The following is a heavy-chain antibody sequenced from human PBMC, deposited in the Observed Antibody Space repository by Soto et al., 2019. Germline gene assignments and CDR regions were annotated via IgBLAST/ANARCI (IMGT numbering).Heavy chain of an antibody. CDR1: GYTFTSYD. J-gene: IGHJ4*02. CDR3: ARDSPIGSTFSGHDDIDS. CDR2: IIPILDIT. V-gene: IGHV1-69*04. D-gene: IGHD5-12*01. Sequence: SVKVSCKASGYTFTSYDITWVRQAPGQGLEWMGRIIPILDITNYAQKFQGRVTITADKSTTTAYMEVSSLSSEDTAVYYCARDSPIGSTFSGHDDIDSWGQGTLVTVSS.